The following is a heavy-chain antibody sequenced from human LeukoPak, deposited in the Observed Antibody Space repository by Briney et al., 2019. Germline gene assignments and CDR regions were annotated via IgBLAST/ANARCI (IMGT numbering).Heavy chain of an antibody. J-gene: IGHJ5*02. V-gene: IGHV4-4*07. CDR2: IYTSGST. Sequence: PSETLSLTCTVSGGSISSYYWSWIRQPAGKGLEWIGRIYTSGSTNYNPSLKSRVTISVDTSKNQFSLKLSSVTAADTAVYYCARAGRFDSSGYYFGWFDPWGQGTLVTVSS. D-gene: IGHD3-22*01. CDR1: GGSISSYY. CDR3: ARAGRFDSSGYYFGWFDP.